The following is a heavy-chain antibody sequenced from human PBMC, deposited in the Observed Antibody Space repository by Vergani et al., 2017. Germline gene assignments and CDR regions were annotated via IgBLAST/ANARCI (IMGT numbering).Heavy chain of an antibody. V-gene: IGHV1-3*01. J-gene: IGHJ4*02. CDR2: INAGNGNT. CDR3: ARSGGSGWYRNDY. CDR1: GYTFTSYA. Sequence: QVQLVQSGAEVKKPGASVKVSCKASGYTFTSYAMHWVRQAPGQRLEWMGWINAGNGNTKYSQKFQGRVTSTRDTSASTAYMELSSLRSEDTALYYCARSGGSGWYRNDYWGQGALVTVSS. D-gene: IGHD6-19*01.